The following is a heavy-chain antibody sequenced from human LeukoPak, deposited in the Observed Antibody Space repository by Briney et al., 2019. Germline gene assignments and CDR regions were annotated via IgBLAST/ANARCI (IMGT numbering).Heavy chain of an antibody. V-gene: IGHV4-59*01. CDR1: GGSISSYY. CDR3: ARALPDPMIGRWLQSGAFDI. J-gene: IGHJ3*02. CDR2: IYYSGST. D-gene: IGHD5-24*01. Sequence: SETLSLTCTVSGGSISSYYWTWIRQPPGKGLEWIGYIYYSGSTNYNPSLKSRVTISVDTSKNQFSLKLTSVTAADTAVYYCARALPDPMIGRWLQSGAFDIWGQGTMVTVSS.